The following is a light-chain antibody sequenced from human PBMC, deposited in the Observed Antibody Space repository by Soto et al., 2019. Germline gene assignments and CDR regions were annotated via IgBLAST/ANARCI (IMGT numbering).Light chain of an antibody. CDR1: QSVDNN. V-gene: IGKV3-15*01. Sequence: EIVMTQSPVTLSASPGESATLSCRASQSVDNNVAWYQQKPGQAPRLLIVGSFARATGIPARFSGSGSGSEFTLSISGLQSEDFAVYYCQQYRTFGQGTKVDI. CDR3: QQYRT. J-gene: IGKJ1*01. CDR2: GSF.